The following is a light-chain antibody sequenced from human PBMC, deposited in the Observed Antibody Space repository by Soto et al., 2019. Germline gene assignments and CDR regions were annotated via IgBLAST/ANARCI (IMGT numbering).Light chain of an antibody. Sequence: EIVLTPSPGTLSLSPGERATLSCRASENIAAGYLAWYQQKPGQAPRLLVYGPSNRATGIADRLSGSGSGTDFTLTINRLEAEDSAVYYCQQYGTSPTFGQGTRLEIK. J-gene: IGKJ5*01. V-gene: IGKV3-20*01. CDR1: ENIAAGY. CDR2: GPS. CDR3: QQYGTSPT.